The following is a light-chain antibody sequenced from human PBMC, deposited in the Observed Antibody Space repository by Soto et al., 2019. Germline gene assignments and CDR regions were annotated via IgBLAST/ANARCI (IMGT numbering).Light chain of an antibody. J-gene: IGLJ2*01. V-gene: IGLV4-69*01. CDR3: QHLDPGLQV. Sequence: QLVLTQSHSASASPGSSVKLTCTLSSGHSTYTIAWHQQHPGKGPRYLMRLKNDGRHTKGDGIPDRFSCSSFGAERYLTISRLKSEAEADYYCQHLDPGLQVFGAGTKLTGL. CDR1: SGHSTYT. CDR2: LKNDGRH.